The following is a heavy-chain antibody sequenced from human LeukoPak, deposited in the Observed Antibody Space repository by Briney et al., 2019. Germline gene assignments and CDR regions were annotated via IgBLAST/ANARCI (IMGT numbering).Heavy chain of an antibody. J-gene: IGHJ6*03. V-gene: IGHV4-61*01. D-gene: IGHD5-12*01. CDR1: GGSISSGSYY. CDR2: IYYSGST. CDR3: ARGWVSMWLRAPYYMDV. Sequence: SETLSLTCTVSGGSISSGSYYWSWIRQPPGKGLEWIGYIYYSGSTNYNPSLKSRVTISVDTSKNQFSLKLSSVTAADTAVYYCARGWVSMWLRAPYYMDVWGKGTTVTISS.